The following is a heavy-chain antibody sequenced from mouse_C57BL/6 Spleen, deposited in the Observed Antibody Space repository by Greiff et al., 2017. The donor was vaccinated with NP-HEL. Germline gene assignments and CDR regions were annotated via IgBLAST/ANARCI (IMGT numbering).Heavy chain of an antibody. D-gene: IGHD2-4*01. J-gene: IGHJ4*01. CDR2: IDPSDSET. CDR3: ARNDYDGDYAMDY. CDR1: GYTFTRYW. Sequence: VQLQQPGAELVRPGSSVKLSCKASGYTFTRYWMHWVKQRPIQGLEWIGNIDPSDSETHYNQKFKDKATLTVDKSSSTAYMQLSSLTSEDSAVYYCARNDYDGDYAMDYWGQGTSVTVSS. V-gene: IGHV1-52*01.